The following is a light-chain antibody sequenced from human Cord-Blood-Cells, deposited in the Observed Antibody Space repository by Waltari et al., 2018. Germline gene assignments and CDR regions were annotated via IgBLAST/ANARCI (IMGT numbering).Light chain of an antibody. CDR1: QSSSSY. V-gene: IGKV1-39*01. Sequence: DIQMTQSPSSLSASVGARVTITCRASQSSSSYLHWYQQKPGKAPKLLSYAASSLQSGVPSRFSGSGSGTDFTLTISSLQPEDFATYYCQQSYSTPRTFGQGTKVEIK. CDR3: QQSYSTPRT. CDR2: AAS. J-gene: IGKJ1*01.